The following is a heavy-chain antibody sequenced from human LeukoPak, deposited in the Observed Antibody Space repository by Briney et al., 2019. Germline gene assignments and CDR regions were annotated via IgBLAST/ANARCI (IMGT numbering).Heavy chain of an antibody. D-gene: IGHD5-24*01. V-gene: IGHV3-23*01. J-gene: IGHJ4*02. CDR2: ISGSGSGGST. CDR3: VKDEARWLHHGFDY. CDR1: GFPLSRSA. Sequence: PGGSLRLSCAASGFPLSRSAMSWVRQAPGKGLEWVSNISGSGSGGSTYYADSVKGRFTISRDNSKNTLYLQMNSLRAEDTAVYYCVKDEARWLHHGFDYWGQGTLVTVSS.